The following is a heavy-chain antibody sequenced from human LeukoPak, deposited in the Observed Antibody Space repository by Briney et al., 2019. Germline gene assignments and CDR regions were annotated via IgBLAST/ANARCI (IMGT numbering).Heavy chain of an antibody. CDR1: GFTFDDYT. D-gene: IGHD3-3*01. V-gene: IGHV3-43*01. CDR3: AKARDKVTIFGVYFDY. J-gene: IGHJ4*02. CDR2: ISWDGGST. Sequence: GGSLRLSCAASGFTFDDYTMHWVRQAPGKGLEWVSLISWDGGSTYYADSVKGRFTISRDNSKNSLYLQMNSLRTEDTALYYCAKARDKVTIFGVYFDYWGQGTLVTVSS.